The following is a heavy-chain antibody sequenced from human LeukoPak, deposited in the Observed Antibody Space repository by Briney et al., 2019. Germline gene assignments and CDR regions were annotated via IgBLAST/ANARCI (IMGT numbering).Heavy chain of an antibody. CDR2: IYYSGST. D-gene: IGHD6-19*01. CDR1: GGSISSYY. Sequence: SETLSLTCTVSGGSISSYYWSWIRQPPGKGLEWIGYIYYSGSTNYNPSLKSRVTISVDTSKNQFSLKLSSVTAADTAVYYCARGGAVAGNFDYWGQGTLVTVSS. V-gene: IGHV4-59*01. CDR3: ARGGAVAGNFDY. J-gene: IGHJ4*02.